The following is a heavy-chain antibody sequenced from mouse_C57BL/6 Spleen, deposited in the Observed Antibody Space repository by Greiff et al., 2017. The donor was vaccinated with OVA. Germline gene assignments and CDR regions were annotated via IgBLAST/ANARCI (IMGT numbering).Heavy chain of an antibody. CDR2: IDPSDSYT. J-gene: IGHJ3*01. CDR3: ARSGYSNYGFAY. CDR1: GYTFTSYW. Sequence: VQLQQPGAELVRPGTSVKLSCKASGYTFTSYWMHWVKQRPGQGLEWIGVIDPSDSYTNYNQKFKGKATLTVDTSSSTAYMQLSSLTSEDSAVYYCARSGYSNYGFAYWGQGTLVTVSA. D-gene: IGHD2-5*01. V-gene: IGHV1-59*01.